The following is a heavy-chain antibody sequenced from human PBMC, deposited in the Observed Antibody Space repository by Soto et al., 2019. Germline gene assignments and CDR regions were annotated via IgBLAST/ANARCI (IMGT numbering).Heavy chain of an antibody. V-gene: IGHV1-69*01. J-gene: IGHJ6*02. Sequence: QVQLVQSGAEVKKPGSSVKVSCKASGGTFSSYAISWVRQAPGQGLEWMGGIIPIFGTANYAQKFQGRVTISADESTSTDYMELSRLRSEDTAVYYCARGDSTGYSSSWSPHLYYCYGMDVWGQGTTVTVSS. CDR2: IIPIFGTA. CDR3: ARGDSTGYSSSWSPHLYYCYGMDV. CDR1: GGTFSSYA. D-gene: IGHD6-13*01.